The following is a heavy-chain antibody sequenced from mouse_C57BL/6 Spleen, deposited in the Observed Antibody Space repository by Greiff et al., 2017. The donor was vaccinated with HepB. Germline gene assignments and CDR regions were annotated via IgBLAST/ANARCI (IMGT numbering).Heavy chain of an antibody. Sequence: EVHLVESGGGLVKPGGSLKLSCAASGFTFSSYTMSWVRQTPEKRLEWVATISGGGGNTYYPDSVKGRFTISRDNAKNTLYLQMSSLRSEDTALYYCARGDYYGSSWGFDYWGQGTTLTVSS. V-gene: IGHV5-9*01. D-gene: IGHD1-1*01. CDR3: ARGDYYGSSWGFDY. CDR2: ISGGGGNT. J-gene: IGHJ2*01. CDR1: GFTFSSYT.